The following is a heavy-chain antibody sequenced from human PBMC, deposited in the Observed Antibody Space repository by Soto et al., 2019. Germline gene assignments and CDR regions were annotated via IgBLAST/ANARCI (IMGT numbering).Heavy chain of an antibody. CDR3: ARDYKRENCGSVRCNSLDV. Sequence: SETLSLTCTVSDDSVTGDSCFWSWIRQPPGKGLEWIGNSYYSGYYSGSTNHNPSLKSRVTVSVDTSKNQFSLKLRSVTTADTAVYYVARDYKRENCGSVRCNSLDVWGQGTTVTVSS. V-gene: IGHV4-61*01. CDR1: DDSVTGDSCF. D-gene: IGHD2-21*01. CDR2: SYYSGYYSGST. J-gene: IGHJ6*02.